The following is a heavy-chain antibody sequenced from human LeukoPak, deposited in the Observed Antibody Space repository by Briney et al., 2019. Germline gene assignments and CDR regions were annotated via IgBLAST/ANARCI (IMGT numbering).Heavy chain of an antibody. V-gene: IGHV4-61*02. CDR2: IYTSGIT. J-gene: IGHJ4*02. CDR3: ARGRVGALSDY. Sequence: KASETLSLTCTVSVGSISSGSYYWSWIRQPAGKGLELIGRIYTSGITNYNPSLKSRVTISVDTSNNQSALKLRSVRAADTAVYYCARGRVGALSDYWGQGTLVTVSS. D-gene: IGHD1-26*01. CDR1: VGSISSGSYY.